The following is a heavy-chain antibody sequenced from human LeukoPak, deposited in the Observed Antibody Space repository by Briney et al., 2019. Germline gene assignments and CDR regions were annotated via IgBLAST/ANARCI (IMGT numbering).Heavy chain of an antibody. V-gene: IGHV3-23*01. D-gene: IGHD3-10*01. CDR3: ARDVDYYASGSYSDY. CDR1: GFTFTTYW. Sequence: GGSLRLSCAASGFTFTTYWMSWVRQAPGKGLEWVSGISFSGASTYYADSVKGRFTISRDNSKNTLFLQMNSLRAEDTALYYCARDVDYYASGSYSDYWGQGTLVTVSS. CDR2: ISFSGAST. J-gene: IGHJ4*02.